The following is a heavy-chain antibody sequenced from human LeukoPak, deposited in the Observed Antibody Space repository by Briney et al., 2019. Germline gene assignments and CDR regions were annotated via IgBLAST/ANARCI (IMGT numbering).Heavy chain of an antibody. V-gene: IGHV3-23*01. CDR3: EKELESTGFFDY. CDR2: ISGSGGRT. CDR1: GFTFSRFA. J-gene: IGHJ4*02. D-gene: IGHD1-1*01. Sequence: GGSLRLSCAASGFTFSRFARSRLRQAPGKGLEWVSAISGSGGRTYYADSVRGRFTISRDNSKNTLHLQMNNLRAEDTAIYYCEKELESTGFFDYWGQGALVTVSS.